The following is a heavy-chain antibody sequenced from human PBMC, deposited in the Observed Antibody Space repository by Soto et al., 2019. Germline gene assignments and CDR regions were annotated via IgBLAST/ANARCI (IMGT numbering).Heavy chain of an antibody. V-gene: IGHV1-18*01. D-gene: IGHD3-3*01. Sequence: AAVKVPCKASGYTFTTYGIIWVRQAPGQGLEWMGWIRAYNGNTNYAQKLQGRVTMTTDTSTSTAYMELRSLRSDDTAVYYCARGGYDFWSGRGPVRDYWGQGTLVTVSS. J-gene: IGHJ4*02. CDR2: IRAYNGNT. CDR1: GYTFTTYG. CDR3: ARGGYDFWSGRGPVRDY.